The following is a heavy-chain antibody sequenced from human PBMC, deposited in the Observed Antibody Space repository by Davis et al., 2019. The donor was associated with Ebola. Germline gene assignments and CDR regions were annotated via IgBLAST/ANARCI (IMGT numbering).Heavy chain of an antibody. CDR1: GNSFTSHW. J-gene: IGHJ3*02. CDR3: ASLRRSITGMDDGFDI. D-gene: IGHD2-8*02. CDR2: IYTGDSDT. Sequence: GESLKISCYDSGNSFTSHWIGWVRQMPGKGLEWMGIIYTGDSDTRYSPSFRGQVTISADKSFKTAFLQWSSLKASDTAMYYCASLRRSITGMDDGFDIWGQGTMVTVSS. V-gene: IGHV5-51*01.